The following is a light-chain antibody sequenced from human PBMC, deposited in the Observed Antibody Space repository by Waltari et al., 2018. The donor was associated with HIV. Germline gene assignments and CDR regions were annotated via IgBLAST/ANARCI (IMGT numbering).Light chain of an antibody. Sequence: QSVVTQPPSASGTPGQRITISCSGNISNIEYNSINWYQQLPGTAPKLLIYSYTRRPAGVPDLFAGSNSVTSASLAISGLQSEDGAHYYCAALDDSLNGWVFVAGTKLTVL. CDR3: AALDDSLNGWV. V-gene: IGLV1-44*01. J-gene: IGLJ3*02. CDR1: ISNIEYNS. CDR2: SYT.